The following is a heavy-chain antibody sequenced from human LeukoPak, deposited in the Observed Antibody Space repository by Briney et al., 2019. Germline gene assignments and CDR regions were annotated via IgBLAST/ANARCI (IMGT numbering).Heavy chain of an antibody. CDR2: ISAYNGNT. Sequence: ASVKVSCKASGYTFTSYGISWVRQAPGQGLEWMGWISAYNGNTNYAQKLQGRVTMTTDTSTSTAYMELRSLRSDDTAVYYCARDVNTIEYYYYGMDVWGQGTTVTVSS. CDR1: GYTFTSYG. V-gene: IGHV1-18*01. CDR3: ARDVNTIEYYYYGMDV. D-gene: IGHD5-24*01. J-gene: IGHJ6*02.